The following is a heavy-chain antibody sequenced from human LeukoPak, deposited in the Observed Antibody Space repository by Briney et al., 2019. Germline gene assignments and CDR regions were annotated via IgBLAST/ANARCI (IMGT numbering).Heavy chain of an antibody. Sequence: SETLSLTCTVSGGSISSYYWSWIRQPPGKGLEWIGYIYNSGSTNFNPSLKGRVTISVDTSKNQFSLRLSSVTAADTAVYYCASLGYTYGVDAFDFWGQGTMVTVSS. V-gene: IGHV4-59*08. CDR2: IYNSGST. CDR1: GGSISSYY. D-gene: IGHD5-18*01. CDR3: ASLGYTYGVDAFDF. J-gene: IGHJ3*01.